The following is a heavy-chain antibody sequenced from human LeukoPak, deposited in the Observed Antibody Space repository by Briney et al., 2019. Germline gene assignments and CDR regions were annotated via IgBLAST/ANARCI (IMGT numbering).Heavy chain of an antibody. Sequence: GGSLRLSCAASGFAFDDYAMHWVRQAPGKGLEWVSSISWNSGIIGYADTVEGRFTISRDNAKNSLYLQMNSLRAEDTALYYCAKSVVPGRTGAFDIWGQGTMVTVSP. CDR1: GFAFDDYA. J-gene: IGHJ3*02. CDR2: ISWNSGII. V-gene: IGHV3-9*01. CDR3: AKSVVPGRTGAFDI. D-gene: IGHD2-2*01.